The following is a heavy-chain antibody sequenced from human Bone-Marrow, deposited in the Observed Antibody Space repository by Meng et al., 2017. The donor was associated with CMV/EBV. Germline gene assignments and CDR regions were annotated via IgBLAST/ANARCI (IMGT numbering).Heavy chain of an antibody. D-gene: IGHD6-13*01. CDR2: IYYSGST. J-gene: IGHJ5*02. Sequence: SETLSLTCTVSGYSISSGYYWGWIRQPPGKGLEWIGSIYYSGSTYYNPSLKSRVTISVDTSKNQFSLKLSSVTAADTAVYYCASLAAAGTLYNWFDPWGQGTLVTVSS. V-gene: IGHV4-38-2*02. CDR1: GYSISSGYY. CDR3: ASLAAAGTLYNWFDP.